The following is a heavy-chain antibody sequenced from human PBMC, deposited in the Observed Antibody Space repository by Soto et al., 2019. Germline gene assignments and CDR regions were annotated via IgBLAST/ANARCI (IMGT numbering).Heavy chain of an antibody. D-gene: IGHD1-26*01. J-gene: IGHJ3*02. CDR2: IYHSGST. CDR1: GYSISSGYY. V-gene: IGHV4-38-2*01. CDR3: ARHDRVGASRAFDI. Sequence: PSLTCAVSGYSISSGYYWGWIRQPPGKGLEWIGSIYHSGSTYYNPSLKSRVTISVDTSKNQFSLKLSSVTAADTAVYYCARHDRVGASRAFDIWGQGTMVTVSS.